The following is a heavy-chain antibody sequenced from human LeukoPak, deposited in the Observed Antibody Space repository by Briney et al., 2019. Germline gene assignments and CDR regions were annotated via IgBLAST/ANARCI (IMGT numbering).Heavy chain of an antibody. V-gene: IGHV3-23*01. Sequence: GGSQRLSCAASGFTFSSYAMSWVRQAPGKGLEWVSAISGSGGSTYYADSVKGRFTISRDNSKNTLYLQMNSLRAEDTAVYYCAKGPYSSGWYKGGQYYFDYWGQGTLVTVSS. CDR1: GFTFSSYA. CDR3: AKGPYSSGWYKGGQYYFDY. D-gene: IGHD6-19*01. CDR2: ISGSGGST. J-gene: IGHJ4*02.